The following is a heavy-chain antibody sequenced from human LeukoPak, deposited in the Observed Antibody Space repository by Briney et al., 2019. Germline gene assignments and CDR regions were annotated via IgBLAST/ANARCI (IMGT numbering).Heavy chain of an antibody. CDR3: AKEAALGIAYFDR. CDR2: ISSGGGRT. V-gene: IGHV3-23*01. CDR1: GFTFSSYA. D-gene: IGHD7-27*01. Sequence: GGSLRLSCAASGFTFSSYAMSWVRQAPGKGLEWVSAISSGGGRTYYADSVKGRFTFSRDNSKNTLYLQMNSLRAEDTAVYYCAKEAALGIAYFDRWGQGTLVTVSS. J-gene: IGHJ4*02.